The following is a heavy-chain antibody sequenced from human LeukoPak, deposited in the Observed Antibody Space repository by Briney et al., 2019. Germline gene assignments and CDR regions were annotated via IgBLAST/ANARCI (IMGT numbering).Heavy chain of an antibody. D-gene: IGHD5-12*01. CDR2: ISSSGSTI. V-gene: IGHV3-48*03. J-gene: IGHJ6*02. CDR3: ARDLVATPYYYYGVDV. CDR1: GFTFSSYE. Sequence: PGGSLRLSCAASGFTFSSYEMNWVRQAPGKGLEWVSYISSSGSTIYYADSVKGRFTISRDNAKNSLYLQMNSLRAEDTAVYYCARDLVATPYYYYGVDVWGQGTTVTVSS.